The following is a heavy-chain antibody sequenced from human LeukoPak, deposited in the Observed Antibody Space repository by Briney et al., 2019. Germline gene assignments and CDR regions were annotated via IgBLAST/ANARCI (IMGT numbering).Heavy chain of an antibody. J-gene: IGHJ5*02. V-gene: IGHV3-48*04. CDR1: GFTFSSYW. Sequence: GGSLRLSCAASGFTFSSYWMSWVRQAPGKGLEWVSFISSSGSGSIIYYADSVKGRFTISRDNAKNSLYLQMNSLRAEDTAVYYCTGPVLGASASWGQGTLVTVSS. CDR3: TGPVLGASAS. D-gene: IGHD1-26*01. CDR2: ISSSGSGSII.